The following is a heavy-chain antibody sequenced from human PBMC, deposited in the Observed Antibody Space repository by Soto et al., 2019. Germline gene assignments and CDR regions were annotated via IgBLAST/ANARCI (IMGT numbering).Heavy chain of an antibody. Sequence: SETLSLTCTVSGGSISSYYWSWIRQPPGKGLEWIGYIYYSGSTNYNPSLKSRVTISVDTSKNQFSLKLSSVTAADTAVYYCAGSIAVAGIPYYFDYWGQGPLVTVSS. CDR3: AGSIAVAGIPYYFDY. V-gene: IGHV4-59*01. CDR2: IYYSGST. CDR1: GGSISSYY. D-gene: IGHD6-19*01. J-gene: IGHJ4*02.